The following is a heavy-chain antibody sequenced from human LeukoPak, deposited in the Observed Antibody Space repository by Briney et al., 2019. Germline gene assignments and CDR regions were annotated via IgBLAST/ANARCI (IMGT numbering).Heavy chain of an antibody. D-gene: IGHD3-9*01. CDR2: ISAYNGNR. J-gene: IGHJ3*02. CDR1: GYTFTSYG. V-gene: IGHV1-18*01. Sequence: ASVKVSCKASGYTFTSYGISWVRQAPGQGLEWMGWISAYNGNRNYAQKLQGRVTMTTDTSTSTACMELRSLRSDDTAVYYCARDLGITISHAFDIWGQGTMVTVSS. CDR3: ARDLGITISHAFDI.